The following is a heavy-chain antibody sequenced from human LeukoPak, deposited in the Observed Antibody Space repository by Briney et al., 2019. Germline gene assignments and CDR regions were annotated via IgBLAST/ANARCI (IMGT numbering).Heavy chain of an antibody. V-gene: IGHV1-18*01. D-gene: IGHD1-26*01. J-gene: IGHJ1*01. CDR3: ARGGGTYWADH. CDR1: GYIFIGYG. CDR2: INTDNGQT. Sequence: APVKVSCKASGYIFIGYGLSWVRQAPGQGLEWMGWINTDNGQTDFAQKFQDRIIMTTDTSTSTAYLEVTSLRSDDTAVYYCARGGGTYWADHWGQGTLVTVSS.